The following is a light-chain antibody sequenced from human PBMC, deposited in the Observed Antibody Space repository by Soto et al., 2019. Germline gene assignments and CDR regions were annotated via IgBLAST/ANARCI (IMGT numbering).Light chain of an antibody. CDR1: QSISAW. J-gene: IGKJ1*01. CDR2: DVS. Sequence: DIQMTQSPSTLSASVGDRVTMTCRASQSISAWLAWYQQKPGKAPNLLIYDVSTLDSGVPSRFSGSASGTEFTLTISSLESDDFATYYCQQYHRYSTFGQGTKVDI. V-gene: IGKV1-5*01. CDR3: QQYHRYST.